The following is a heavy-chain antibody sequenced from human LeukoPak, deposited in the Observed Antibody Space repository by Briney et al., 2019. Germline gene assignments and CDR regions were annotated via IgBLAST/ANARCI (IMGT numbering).Heavy chain of an antibody. CDR2: IYYSGST. D-gene: IGHD3-3*01. CDR3: ARDSPYDFWSGYRHYYGMDV. CDR1: GGSISSYY. J-gene: IGHJ6*02. V-gene: IGHV4-59*01. Sequence: PSETLSLTCTVSGGSISSYYWSWIRQPSGKGLEWIGYIYYSGSTNYNPSLKSRVTISVDTSKNQFSLKLSSVTAADTAVYYCARDSPYDFWSGYRHYYGMDVWGQGTTVTVSS.